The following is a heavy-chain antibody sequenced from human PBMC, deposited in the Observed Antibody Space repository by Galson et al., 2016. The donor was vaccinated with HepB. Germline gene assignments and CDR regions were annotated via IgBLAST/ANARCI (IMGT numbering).Heavy chain of an antibody. CDR1: GFGLSTSA. V-gene: IGHV3-23*01. D-gene: IGHD4-17*01. Sequence: SLRLSCAASGFGLSTSAMTWVRQAPGRGLEWVSAITETGYFAYYADSVRGRFTLSRDTSKTTVYLQMNYLRANDTALYSCGRDYPTMTDHYPYHVDVWGLGTLATVSS. J-gene: IGHJ3*01. CDR3: GRDYPTMTDHYPYHVDV. CDR2: ITETGYFA.